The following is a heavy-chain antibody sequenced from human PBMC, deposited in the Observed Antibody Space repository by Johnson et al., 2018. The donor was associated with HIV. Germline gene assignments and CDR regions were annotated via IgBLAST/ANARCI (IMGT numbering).Heavy chain of an antibody. J-gene: IGHJ3*02. CDR3: AKGRIVGALQSAFYI. CDR2: IWYDGSKK. Sequence: QVQLVESGGGVVQPGRSLRLSCAASGFTFSSYGMHWVRQAPGKGLEWGAVIWYDGSKKYYADSVKGRFTISRDNSKNTLYLQMSSRRAEDTAVYYCAKGRIVGALQSAFYIWGQGTMVTVSS. D-gene: IGHD1-26*01. CDR1: GFTFSSYG. V-gene: IGHV3-33*06.